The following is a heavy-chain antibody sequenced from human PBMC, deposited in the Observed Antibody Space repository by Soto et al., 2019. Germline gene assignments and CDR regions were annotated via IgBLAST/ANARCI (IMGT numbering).Heavy chain of an antibody. CDR2: VYYSGNT. CDR1: GGSISGSSGYY. V-gene: IGHV4-39*01. CDR3: ARHPTSGGIEY. Sequence: QLQLQESGPGLVKPSETLSLTCSVSGGSISGSSGYYWAWIRQPPGKGLEWIGSVYYSGNTYYGPCLQSRVTLSVATSTNQFSLKLTSVTDADTAVYYCARHPTSGGIEYWGQGILVTVSS. D-gene: IGHD5-12*01. J-gene: IGHJ4*02.